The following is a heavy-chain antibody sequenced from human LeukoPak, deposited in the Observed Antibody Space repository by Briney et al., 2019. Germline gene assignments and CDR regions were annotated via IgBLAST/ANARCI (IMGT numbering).Heavy chain of an antibody. J-gene: IGHJ4*02. CDR2: IYYSGST. CDR1: GGSISSGGYY. D-gene: IGHD6-13*01. Sequence: PSETLSLTCTVSGGSISSGGYYWSWIRQHPGKGLEWIGYIYYSGSTYYNPSLKSRVIMSVDTSKNQFSLKLSSVTAADTAIYYCAREESPAGLSGFDYWGQGTLVTVSS. CDR3: AREESPAGLSGFDY. V-gene: IGHV4-31*03.